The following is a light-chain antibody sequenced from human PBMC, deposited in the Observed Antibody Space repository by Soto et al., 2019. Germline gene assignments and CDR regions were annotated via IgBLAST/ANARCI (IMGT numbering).Light chain of an antibody. V-gene: IGKV3-20*01. CDR3: RQYGSSPPYT. CDR2: GAS. J-gene: IGKJ2*01. CDR1: QSVSSSY. Sequence: EIVLTQSPGTLSLSPGERATLSCRASQSVSSSYLAWYQQKPGQAPRLLIYGASSRATGIPERFSGSGSGKDFPITISRLEHEDFVVYYCRQYGSSPPYTFGQGTKLEIK.